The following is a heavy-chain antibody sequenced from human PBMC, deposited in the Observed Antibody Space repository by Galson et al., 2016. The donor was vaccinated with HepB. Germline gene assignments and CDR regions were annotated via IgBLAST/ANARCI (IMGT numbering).Heavy chain of an antibody. CDR2: ISGGGVST. V-gene: IGHV3-23*01. CDR1: GFTFSSYA. Sequence: LRLSCAASGFTFSSYAMNWVRQAPGKGLQWVSGISGGGVSTHYADSVKGRFTISRDNSKNTLYLQMNSLRAEDTAVYYCARVRSGYSGYANPYYYGMDVWGQGTTVTVSS. J-gene: IGHJ6*02. CDR3: ARVRSGYSGYANPYYYGMDV. D-gene: IGHD5-12*01.